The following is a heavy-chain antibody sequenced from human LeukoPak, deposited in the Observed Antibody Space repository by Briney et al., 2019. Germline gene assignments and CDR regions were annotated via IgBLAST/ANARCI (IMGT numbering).Heavy chain of an antibody. V-gene: IGHV3-23*01. Sequence: GGSLTLSCAASGFTISSYAVSWVRHAPGEGLEWVSAISGSGGSTNYADSVQGRFTISRDNSKNTLYLQMNSLRAEDTAVYYCAKVDCRGSSCSNPSHYYDLDVWGQGTTVTVSS. D-gene: IGHD2-15*01. CDR2: ISGSGGST. CDR3: AKVDCRGSSCSNPSHYYDLDV. CDR1: GFTISSYA. J-gene: IGHJ6*02.